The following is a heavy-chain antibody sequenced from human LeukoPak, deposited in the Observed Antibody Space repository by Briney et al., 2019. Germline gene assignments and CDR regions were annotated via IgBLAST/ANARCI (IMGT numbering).Heavy chain of an antibody. J-gene: IGHJ4*02. CDR2: ISGSGIST. Sequence: GGSLRLSCAASGFTFSSYAMSWVRQAPGKGLEWVSSISGSGISTYYANSVKGRFSISRDNSKNTLDLQMNSLGAEDTAVYFCAKDYIGYDQDFDYWGQGTLVIVSS. CDR3: AKDYIGYDQDFDY. D-gene: IGHD2-2*01. CDR1: GFTFSSYA. V-gene: IGHV3-23*01.